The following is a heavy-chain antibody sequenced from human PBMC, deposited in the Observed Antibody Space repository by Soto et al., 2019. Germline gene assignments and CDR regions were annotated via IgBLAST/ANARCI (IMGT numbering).Heavy chain of an antibody. CDR3: ARDSQKWLKSHIDY. J-gene: IGHJ4*02. CDR2: IFYDGISK. D-gene: IGHD2-8*01. V-gene: IGHV3-30*03. Sequence: HPVVSLILSCLSSVFNFKTYFIHLFRQAPGKGLEWVSNIFYDGISKYYADAVRGRFTVSRDNSKNTLDLQMNSLTAEDTAVYYCARDSQKWLKSHIDYWGKGTLVTVSS. CDR1: VFNFKTYF.